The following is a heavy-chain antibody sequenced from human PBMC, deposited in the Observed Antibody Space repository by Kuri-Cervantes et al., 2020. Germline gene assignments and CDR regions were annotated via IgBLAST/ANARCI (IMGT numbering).Heavy chain of an antibody. D-gene: IGHD3-22*01. CDR3: AVATGDSSGYYYAGAFDI. V-gene: IGHV4-59*01. Sequence: SETLSLTCTVSGGSISGFSWNWIRQPPGKGLEWIGYIYYTGRTNYNPSLRSRVTISVDTSKNQFSLKLNSVTAADTAVYYCAVATGDSSGYYYAGAFDIWGQGTMVTVSS. J-gene: IGHJ3*02. CDR2: IYYTGRT. CDR1: GGSISGFS.